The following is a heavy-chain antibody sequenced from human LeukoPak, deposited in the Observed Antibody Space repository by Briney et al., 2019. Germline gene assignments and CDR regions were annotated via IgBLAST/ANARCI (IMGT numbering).Heavy chain of an antibody. CDR3: AKFVPTGALINPHAFDI. V-gene: IGHV3-9*01. CDR1: GFTFDDYA. Sequence: PGGSLRLSCAASGFTFDDYAMHWVRQAPGKGLEWVSGISWNSGSIGYADSVKGRFTISRDNAKNSLYLQMNSLRAEDTALYYCAKFVPTGALINPHAFDIWGQGTMVTVSS. D-gene: IGHD3-10*01. J-gene: IGHJ3*02. CDR2: ISWNSGSI.